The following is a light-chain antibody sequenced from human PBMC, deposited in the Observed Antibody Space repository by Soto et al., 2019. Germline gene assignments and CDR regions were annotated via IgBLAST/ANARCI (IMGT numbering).Light chain of an antibody. CDR2: HVS. CDR3: SSYGGFNNVL. CDR1: GTDVGQYNY. J-gene: IGLJ2*01. V-gene: IGLV2-8*01. Sequence: QSVLTQPPSASGSPGQSVTISFTGAGTDVGQYNYVSWYQQHPGKAPKLLIHHVSRRPSGVPARFSGSKSGNTASLTVSGLQTEDEADYYCSSYGGFNNVLFGGGTQLTVL.